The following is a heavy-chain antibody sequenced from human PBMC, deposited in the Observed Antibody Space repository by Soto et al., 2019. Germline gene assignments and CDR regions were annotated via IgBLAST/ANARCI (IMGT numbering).Heavy chain of an antibody. V-gene: IGHV1-8*01. CDR3: ATGVGSRIDY. Sequence: QVQLVQSGAEVKKPGASVKVSCKASGYTFTSYDINWVRQATGPGLEWMGWMNPNRGNTGYAQKFQGRVNTTRKHSTSTADMELSSRRSEDTAVYYCATGVGSRIDYWGQGTLVTVSS. J-gene: IGHJ4*01. D-gene: IGHD6-13*01. CDR2: MNPNRGNT. CDR1: GYTFTSYD.